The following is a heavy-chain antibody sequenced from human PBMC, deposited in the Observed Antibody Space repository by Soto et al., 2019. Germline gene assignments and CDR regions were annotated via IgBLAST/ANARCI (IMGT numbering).Heavy chain of an antibody. Sequence: ASVKVSCTASGYTFTNYYIHWVRQTPGQGLEWMGIINPSTGSTTYAQKFQGRAPLTRDKSTSTVYMDLSSLRSEDTAGYYFARGRFTTVTTWWYFDYWGQGALVTVPS. D-gene: IGHD4-17*01. J-gene: IGHJ4*02. CDR2: INPSTGST. V-gene: IGHV1-46*01. CDR1: GYTFTNYY. CDR3: ARGRFTTVTTWWYFDY.